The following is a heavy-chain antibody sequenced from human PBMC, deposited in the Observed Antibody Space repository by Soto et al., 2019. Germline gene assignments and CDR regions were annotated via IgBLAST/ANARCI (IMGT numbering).Heavy chain of an antibody. CDR3: ARAVSYKYSSSWYRSGSEFDP. V-gene: IGHV4-59*01. J-gene: IGHJ5*02. Sequence: PSETLSLTFTVSGGSISSYYWSWIRQPPGKGLEWIGYIYYSGSTNYNPSLKSRVTISVDTSKNQFSLKLSSVTAADTAVYYCARAVSYKYSSSWYRSGSEFDPWGQGTLVTVSS. D-gene: IGHD6-13*01. CDR2: IYYSGST. CDR1: GGSISSYY.